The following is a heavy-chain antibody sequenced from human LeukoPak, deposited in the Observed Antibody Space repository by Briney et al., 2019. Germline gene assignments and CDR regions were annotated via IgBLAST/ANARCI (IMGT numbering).Heavy chain of an antibody. V-gene: IGHV3-23*01. CDR2: ISGSGGST. CDR1: GFTFSSYA. CDR3: AKAEDSSGYYYPDY. D-gene: IGHD3-22*01. Sequence: TGGSLRLSCAASGFTFSSYAMSWVRQAPGKGLEWVSAISGSGGSTYYADSVKGRFTISRDNSKNTLYLQTNSLRAEDTAVYYCAKAEDSSGYYYPDYWGQGTLVTVSS. J-gene: IGHJ4*02.